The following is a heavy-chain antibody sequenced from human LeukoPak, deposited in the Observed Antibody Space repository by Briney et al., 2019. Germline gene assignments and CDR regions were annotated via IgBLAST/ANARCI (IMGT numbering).Heavy chain of an antibody. D-gene: IGHD3-22*01. Sequence: SGTLSLTCTVSGDSIRSTSYYWGWVRQPPGKGLEWIANIYYSGSTYYNPSLKSRVTISVDTSKNQFSLKLSSVTAADTAVYYCARTFLYDEDAFDIWGQGTMVTVSS. CDR2: IYYSGST. CDR1: GDSIRSTSYY. J-gene: IGHJ3*02. CDR3: ARTFLYDEDAFDI. V-gene: IGHV4-39*07.